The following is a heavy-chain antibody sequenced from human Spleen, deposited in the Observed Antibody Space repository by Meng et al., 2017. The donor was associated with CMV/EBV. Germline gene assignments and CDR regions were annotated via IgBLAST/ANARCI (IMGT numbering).Heavy chain of an antibody. Sequence: GESLKISCAASGFTFSSYDMHWVRQAPGKGLEWVSTIDNDGDTYYSGSVKGRFTISREDVKKSLYLQMNSLRAGDTAVYYCARGSSWFGESADAFDIWGQGTMVTVSS. CDR3: ARGSSWFGESADAFDI. J-gene: IGHJ3*02. CDR2: IDNDGDT. CDR1: GFTFSSYD. V-gene: IGHV3-13*01. D-gene: IGHD3-10*01.